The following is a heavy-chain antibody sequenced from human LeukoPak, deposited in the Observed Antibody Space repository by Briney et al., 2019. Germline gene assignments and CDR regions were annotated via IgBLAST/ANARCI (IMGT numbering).Heavy chain of an antibody. CDR1: RYTFTGYY. D-gene: IGHD2-2*01. V-gene: IGHV1-2*04. CDR3: ARGLGYCSTTSCQGYYYYGMDV. Sequence: ASAKVSCKASRYTFTGYYMHWVRQAPGQGLEWMGWINPNSGGTNYAQKFQGWVTMTRDTSISTAYMELSRLRSDDTAVYYCARGLGYCSTTSCQGYYYYGMDVWGQGTTVTVSS. J-gene: IGHJ6*02. CDR2: INPNSGGT.